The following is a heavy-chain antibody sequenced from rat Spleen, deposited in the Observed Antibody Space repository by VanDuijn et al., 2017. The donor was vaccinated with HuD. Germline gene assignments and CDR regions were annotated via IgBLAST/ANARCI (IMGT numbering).Heavy chain of an antibody. CDR1: GFTFSDYA. V-gene: IGHV5-17*01. Sequence: EVQLVESGGGLVQPGNSLKLSCAASGFTFSDYAMAWVRQSPKKGLEWVATIIYDGSSTYYRDSVKGRFTFSRDNARGTLYLQMDSLRSEDTATYYCAKESYLQPLFDHWGQGVMVTVSS. J-gene: IGHJ2*01. D-gene: IGHD1-12*01. CDR2: IIYDGSST. CDR3: AKESYLQPLFDH.